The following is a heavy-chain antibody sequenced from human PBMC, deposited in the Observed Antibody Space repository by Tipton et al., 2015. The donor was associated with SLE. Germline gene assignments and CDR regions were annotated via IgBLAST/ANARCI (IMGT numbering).Heavy chain of an antibody. V-gene: IGHV4-59*12. J-gene: IGHJ6*02. D-gene: IGHD1-1*01. Sequence: LRLSCTVSGGSISSYYWSWIRQPPGKGLEWIGYIYYSGSTNYNPSLKSRVTISADTSKNQFSLKLSSVTAADTAVYYCATWRRPYYYYGMDVWGQGTTVTVSS. CDR3: ATWRRPYYYYGMDV. CDR1: GGSISSYY. CDR2: IYYSGST.